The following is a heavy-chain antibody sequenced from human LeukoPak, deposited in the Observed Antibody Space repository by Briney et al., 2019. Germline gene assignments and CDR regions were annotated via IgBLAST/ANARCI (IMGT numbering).Heavy chain of an antibody. CDR2: IYPGDSDT. V-gene: IGHV5-51*01. CDR3: VRRPVPDSSGHSRDPFDI. J-gene: IGHJ3*02. D-gene: IGHD3-22*01. CDR1: GYRFTRHW. Sequence: PGESLQISCKGSGYRFTRHWIGWVRQMPGKGLEWMGSIYPGDSDTRYSPSFEGQVTFSADKSINTAYLQWSSLKDSDTAMYFCVRRPVPDSSGHSRDPFDIWGQGTMVTVSS.